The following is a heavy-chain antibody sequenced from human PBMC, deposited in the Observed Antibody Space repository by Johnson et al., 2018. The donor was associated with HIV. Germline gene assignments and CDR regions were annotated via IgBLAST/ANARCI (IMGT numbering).Heavy chain of an antibody. J-gene: IGHJ3*02. CDR2: IWYDGSNK. V-gene: IGHV3-33*08. D-gene: IGHD1-26*01. CDR3: ALEGSQGAFDI. Sequence: QVQLVESGGGVVRPGGSLRLSCAASGFTFDDYGMSWVRQAPGKGLEWVAVIWYDGSNKYYADSVKGRFTISRDNFKNTLYLQMNSLRAEDTAVYYCALEGSQGAFDIWGQGTMVTVSS. CDR1: GFTFDDYG.